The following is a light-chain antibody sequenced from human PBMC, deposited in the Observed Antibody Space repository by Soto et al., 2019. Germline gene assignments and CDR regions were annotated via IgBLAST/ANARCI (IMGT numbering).Light chain of an antibody. J-gene: IGKJ2*01. V-gene: IGKV1-5*03. CDR2: QAS. CDR3: KQYNSYSYT. Sequence: FHVTQSPSTLSASVGDRVTITCRASQSINSWLAWYQQKPGEAPKLLIYQASNLQSGVPSRFSGSGSGTEFTLTISGLQPDDFATYYCKQYNSYSYTFGQGTK. CDR1: QSINSW.